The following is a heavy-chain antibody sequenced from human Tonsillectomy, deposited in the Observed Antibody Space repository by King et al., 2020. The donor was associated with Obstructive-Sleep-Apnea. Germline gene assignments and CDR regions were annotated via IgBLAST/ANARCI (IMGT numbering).Heavy chain of an antibody. J-gene: IGHJ4*01. D-gene: IGHD6-13*01. CDR3: ARSSAASPLDY. CDR1: GFIFSSYW. V-gene: IGHV3-7*01. Sequence: VQLVESGGGLVQPGGSLRLSCAASGFIFSSYWMSWVRQTPGKRPEWIANINQDGTETYYGDSVQGRFSISRDNAENSLHLQINSLRAEDTALYYCARSSAASPLDYWGQGALVTVSS. CDR2: INQDGTET.